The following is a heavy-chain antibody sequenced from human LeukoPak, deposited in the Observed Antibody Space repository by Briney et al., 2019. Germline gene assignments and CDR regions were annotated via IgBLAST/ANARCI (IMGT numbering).Heavy chain of an antibody. CDR1: GGSISSYY. J-gene: IGHJ6*03. CDR3: ARGTTYYDFWSGTPENYYYMDV. CDR2: INHSGST. V-gene: IGHV4-34*01. D-gene: IGHD3-3*01. Sequence: SETLSLTCTVSGGSISSYYWSWIRQPPGKGLEWIGEINHSGSTNYNPSLKSRVTISVDTSKNQFSLKLSSVIAADTAVYYCARGTTYYDFWSGTPENYYYMDVWGKGTTVTVSS.